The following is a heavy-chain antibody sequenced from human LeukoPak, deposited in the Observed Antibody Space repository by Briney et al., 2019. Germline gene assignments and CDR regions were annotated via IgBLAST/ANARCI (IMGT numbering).Heavy chain of an antibody. V-gene: IGHV3-33*01. CDR1: GFTFSSYG. CDR3: ARDRGDPDYYFDQ. CDR2: VWYDGSEK. Sequence: GGSLRLSCAASGFTFSSYGIHWVRQAPGKGPEWVAVVWYDGSEKYYADSVKGRFTISRDNSKNTLYLQMNSLRAEDTAIYYCARDRGDPDYYFDQWGQGTLVTVSS. J-gene: IGHJ4*02. D-gene: IGHD7-27*01.